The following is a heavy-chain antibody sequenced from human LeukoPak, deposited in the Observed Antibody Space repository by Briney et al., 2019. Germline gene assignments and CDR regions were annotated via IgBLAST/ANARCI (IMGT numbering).Heavy chain of an antibody. Sequence: GGSLRLSCAASGFTFSSYWMHWVRQAPGKGLVWVSRINSDGSRTSYADSVKGRFTISRDNAKNTLYLQMNSLRAEDTAVYYCAKDRPYAAVYYWGQGTLVTVSS. D-gene: IGHD6-13*01. CDR3: AKDRPYAAVYY. CDR2: INSDGSRT. J-gene: IGHJ4*02. V-gene: IGHV3-74*01. CDR1: GFTFSSYW.